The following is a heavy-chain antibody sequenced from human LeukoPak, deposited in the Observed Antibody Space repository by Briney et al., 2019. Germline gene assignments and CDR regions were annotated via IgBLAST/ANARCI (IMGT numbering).Heavy chain of an antibody. Sequence: SETLSLTCTVSGGSISSYYWSWIRQPPGKGLEWIGYIYYGGSTNYNPSLKSRVTISVDTSKNQFSLKLSSVTAADTAVYYCARGIAAAGFFYYYYYGMDVWGQGTTVTVSS. CDR1: GGSISSYY. CDR2: IYYGGST. V-gene: IGHV4-59*01. D-gene: IGHD6-13*01. CDR3: ARGIAAAGFFYYYYYGMDV. J-gene: IGHJ6*02.